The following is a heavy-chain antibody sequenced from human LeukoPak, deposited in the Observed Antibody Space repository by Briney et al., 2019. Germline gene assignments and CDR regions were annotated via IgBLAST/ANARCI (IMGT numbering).Heavy chain of an antibody. CDR3: AKGGGPDIVVVPAAIGFAFDI. J-gene: IGHJ3*02. CDR2: ISWNSGSI. CDR1: GFTFDDYA. V-gene: IGHV3-9*01. Sequence: GGSLRHSCAASGFTFDDYAMHWVRQAPGKGLEWVSGISWNSGSIGYADSVKGRFTISRDNAKNSLYLQMNSLRAEDTALYYCAKGGGPDIVVVPAAIGFAFDIWGQGTMVTVSS. D-gene: IGHD2-2*02.